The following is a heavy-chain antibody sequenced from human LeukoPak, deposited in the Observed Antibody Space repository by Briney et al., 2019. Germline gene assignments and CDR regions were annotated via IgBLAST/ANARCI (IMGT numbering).Heavy chain of an antibody. CDR1: GYTFTSYG. CDR2: ISAYNGNT. D-gene: IGHD1-26*01. J-gene: IGHJ4*02. CDR3: ARGASGSTRGDFDY. Sequence: ASVKVSCKASGYTFTSYGISWVRQAPGQGLDWMGWISAYNGNTNYAQKLQGRVTMTTDTSTSTAYMELRSLRSDDTAVYYCARGASGSTRGDFDYWGQGTLVTVSS. V-gene: IGHV1-18*01.